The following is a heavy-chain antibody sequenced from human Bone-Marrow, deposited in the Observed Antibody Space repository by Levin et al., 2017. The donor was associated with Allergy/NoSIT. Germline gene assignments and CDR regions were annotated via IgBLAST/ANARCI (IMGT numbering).Heavy chain of an antibody. V-gene: IGHV3-9*01. D-gene: IGHD3-22*01. J-gene: IGHJ5*02. CDR1: GFTFNNYA. CDR3: ARDSHYYFDSTNNWFAP. Sequence: GGSLRLSCAASGFTFNNYAMHWVRQAPGKGLEWVSGISWNSGSLGYADSVKGRFTISRDNAQNSLYLQMNSLRVEDTALYYCARDSHYYFDSTNNWFAPWGQGTLVTVSS. CDR2: ISWNSGSL.